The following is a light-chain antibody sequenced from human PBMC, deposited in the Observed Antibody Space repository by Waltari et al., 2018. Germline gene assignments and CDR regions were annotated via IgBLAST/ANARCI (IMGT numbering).Light chain of an antibody. V-gene: IGLV1-44*01. CDR1: YSNIGSNV. CDR3: ASWDDSLNGHWV. Sequence: QSVLTQPPSASGTPGQRVTISCSGSYSNIGSNVVNWYQPLPGKAPKLLISRGDRRPSGVPVRFSGSKSGSSASLAIDGLHSEDEADYYCASWDDSLNGHWVFGGGTKVTVL. CDR2: RGD. J-gene: IGLJ3*02.